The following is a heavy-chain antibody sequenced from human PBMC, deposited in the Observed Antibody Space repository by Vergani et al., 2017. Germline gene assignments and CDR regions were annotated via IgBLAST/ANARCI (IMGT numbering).Heavy chain of an antibody. V-gene: IGHV4-34*01. CDR3: ARDREQQLARDDAFDI. CDR1: GGSFSGYY. Sequence: QVQLQQWGAGLLKPSETLSLTCAVYGGSFSGYYWSWIRQPPGKGLEWIGEINHSGSTNYNPSLKSRVTISVDKSKNQFSLKLSSVTAADTAVYYCARDREQQLARDDAFDIWGQGTMVTVSS. D-gene: IGHD6-13*01. J-gene: IGHJ3*02. CDR2: INHSGST.